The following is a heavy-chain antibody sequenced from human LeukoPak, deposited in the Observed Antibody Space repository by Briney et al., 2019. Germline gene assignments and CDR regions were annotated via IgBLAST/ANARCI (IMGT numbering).Heavy chain of an antibody. J-gene: IGHJ5*02. CDR3: AKVAAAGKVDWFDP. D-gene: IGHD6-13*01. CDR1: GFTFSAFA. CDR2: ITGGGNSV. V-gene: IGHV3-23*01. Sequence: GGSLRLSCAASGFTFSAFAMTWVRQAPGKAPEGVSSITGGGNSVFYADSVKGRFTFSRDNSKNTLYLQMNSLRVDDTAVYYCAKVAAAGKVDWFDPWGQGTLVTVSS.